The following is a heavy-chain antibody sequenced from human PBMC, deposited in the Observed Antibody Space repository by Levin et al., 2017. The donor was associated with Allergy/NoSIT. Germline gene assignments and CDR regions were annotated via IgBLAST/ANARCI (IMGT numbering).Heavy chain of an antibody. V-gene: IGHV4-38-2*02. CDR1: GYSISSGYY. Sequence: TTSETLSLTCAVSGYSISSGYYWGWIRQPPGKGLEWIGSIYHSGSTYYNPSLKSRVTISVDTSKNQFSLKLSSVTAADTAVYYCAREVAAAGTGEEFDYWGQGTLVTVSS. CDR2: IYHSGST. D-gene: IGHD6-13*01. J-gene: IGHJ4*02. CDR3: AREVAAAGTGEEFDY.